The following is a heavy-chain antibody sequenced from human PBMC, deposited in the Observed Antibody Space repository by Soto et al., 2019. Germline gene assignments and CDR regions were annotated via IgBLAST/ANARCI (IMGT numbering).Heavy chain of an antibody. D-gene: IGHD5-12*01. CDR1: AGSISSDGFY. J-gene: IGHJ4*02. CDR2: IYHSGGT. CDR3: ARDRGGYGVFDY. V-gene: IGHV4-31*03. Sequence: TLSLTCSVSAGSISSDGFYWNWIRQPPGKGLEWIGYIYHSGGTYSSPSLRSRVTISVDTSKNQFTLKLSSVTAADTAVYYCARDRGGYGVFDYWGQGALVTVSS.